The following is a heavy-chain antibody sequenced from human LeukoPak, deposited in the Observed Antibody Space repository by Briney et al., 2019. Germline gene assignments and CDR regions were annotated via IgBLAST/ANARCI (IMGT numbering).Heavy chain of an antibody. D-gene: IGHD1-14*01. CDR3: ARDIPQLEEPN. CDR1: GFTFSSYG. Sequence: GRSLRLSCAVSGFTFSSYGMHWVRQAPGKGLEWVAVIWSDGSNKYYADSVKGRFTISRDNSRNTLYLQMNSLGAEDTAVYYCARDIPQLEEPNWGQGTLVTVSS. CDR2: IWSDGSNK. V-gene: IGHV3-33*08. J-gene: IGHJ4*02.